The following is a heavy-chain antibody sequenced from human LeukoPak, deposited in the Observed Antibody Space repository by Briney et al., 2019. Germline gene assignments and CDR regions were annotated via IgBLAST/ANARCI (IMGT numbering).Heavy chain of an antibody. CDR1: GGSFSGYY. Sequence: SETLSLTCAVYGGSFSGYYWSWIRQPAGKGLEWIGEINHSGSTNYNPSLKSRATISVDTSKNQFSLKLSSVTAADTAVYYCARESYYVDYWGQGTLVTVSS. V-gene: IGHV4-34*01. CDR3: ARESYYVDY. J-gene: IGHJ4*02. CDR2: INHSGST.